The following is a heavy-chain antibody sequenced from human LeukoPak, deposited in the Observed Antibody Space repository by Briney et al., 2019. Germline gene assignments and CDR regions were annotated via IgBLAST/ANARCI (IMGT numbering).Heavy chain of an antibody. CDR2: ISSSSSYI. D-gene: IGHD3-3*01. J-gene: IGHJ4*02. Sequence: PGGSLRLSCAASGFTFSSYSMNWVRQAPGKGLEWVSSISSSSSYIYYAYSVKGRFTISRDNAKNSLYLQMNSLRAEDTAVYYCARVITIVDDFWSGYRSDPLDYWGQGTLVTVSS. V-gene: IGHV3-21*01. CDR3: ARVITIVDDFWSGYRSDPLDY. CDR1: GFTFSSYS.